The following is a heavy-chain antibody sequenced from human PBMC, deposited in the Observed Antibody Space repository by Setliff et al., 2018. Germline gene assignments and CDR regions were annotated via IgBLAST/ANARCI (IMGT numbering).Heavy chain of an antibody. Sequence: PGGSLRLSCESSGFIFSSLWMSWVRQAPGRGLEWVANINQEGSGRYYVDSVKGRFTISRDNAKNSLSLQMNNLRTEDTAVYYCFGAGTCSYWGQGTLVTVSS. D-gene: IGHD3-10*01. CDR2: INQEGSGR. J-gene: IGHJ4*02. CDR1: GFIFSSLW. CDR3: FGAGTCSY. V-gene: IGHV3-7*01.